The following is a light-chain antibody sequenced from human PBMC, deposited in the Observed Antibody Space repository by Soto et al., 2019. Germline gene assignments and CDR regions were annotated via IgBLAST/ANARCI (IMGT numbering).Light chain of an antibody. CDR3: QHFGSSPPVI. CDR1: QTTSPKY. V-gene: IGKV3-20*01. J-gene: IGKJ5*01. CDR2: GAS. Sequence: EIELTQSPATLSLSPGESATLSCLVSQTTSPKYVAWYQQRRGLAPRLLVYGASKRAAGIPDRFRGSGSGSEFSLTISGLEPEDFAVYFCQHFGSSPPVIFGQGTRLEIK.